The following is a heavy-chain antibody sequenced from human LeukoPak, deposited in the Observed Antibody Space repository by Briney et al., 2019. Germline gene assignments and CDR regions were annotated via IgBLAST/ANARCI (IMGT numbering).Heavy chain of an antibody. CDR3: ARKGGYYDFWSGYYYGMDV. J-gene: IGHJ6*02. V-gene: IGHV3-21*04. D-gene: IGHD3-3*01. Sequence: GGSLRLSCAASGFPFSNYSMNWVRQAPGKGLEWVSSISSSSNYIYYADSVKGRFTISRDNSKNTLYLQMNSLRAEDTAVYYCARKGGYYDFWSGYYYGMDVWGQGTTVTVSS. CDR1: GFPFSNYS. CDR2: ISSSSNYI.